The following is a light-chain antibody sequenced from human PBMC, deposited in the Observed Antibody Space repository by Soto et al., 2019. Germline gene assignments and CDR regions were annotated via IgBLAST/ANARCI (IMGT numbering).Light chain of an antibody. Sequence: QSALTQPRSVSGSPGQSVTISCAGTSSDVGGYDYVSWYQQHPGKAPKVIIYDVTKRPSGVPDRFSGSRSGNTASLTISGLQAEDEADYYCCSYAGSYTSYVFGTGTKLTVL. CDR3: CSYAGSYTSYV. CDR1: SSDVGGYDY. V-gene: IGLV2-11*01. CDR2: DVT. J-gene: IGLJ1*01.